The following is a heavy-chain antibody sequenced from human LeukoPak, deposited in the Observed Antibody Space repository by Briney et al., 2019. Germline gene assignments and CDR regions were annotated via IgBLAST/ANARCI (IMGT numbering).Heavy chain of an antibody. V-gene: IGHV3-48*03. CDR2: ISTSGTKR. J-gene: IGHJ5*02. Sequence: GRSLRLSCAASGVIFSSYEMNWVRQAPGRGLEWISYISTSGTKRNYADSVKGRFTISRDNANMSLYLQMDSLRVEDTAVYYCVRETNWNIFDPWGQGTLVTVSS. D-gene: IGHD1/OR15-1a*01. CDR1: GVIFSSYE. CDR3: VRETNWNIFDP.